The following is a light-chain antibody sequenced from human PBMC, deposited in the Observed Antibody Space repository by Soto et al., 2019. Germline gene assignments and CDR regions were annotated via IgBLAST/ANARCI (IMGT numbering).Light chain of an antibody. CDR3: QQHRSYCPST. V-gene: IGKV3-11*01. Sequence: EIVLTQSPATLSLSPGERATLSCRASQSVSSYLAWYQQKPGQAPRLLIYDASNRATGIPARFSGSGSGTDYSTTTSSIVPQDFVVYYCQQHRSYCPSTFGEGTKLQIK. J-gene: IGKJ2*01. CDR2: DAS. CDR1: QSVSSY.